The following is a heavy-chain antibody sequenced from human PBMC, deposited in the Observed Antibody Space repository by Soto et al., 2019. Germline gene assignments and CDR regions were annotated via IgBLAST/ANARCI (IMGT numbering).Heavy chain of an antibody. CDR1: GGTFSSYT. CDR3: ARDKLQGIAVAGLDY. CDR2: IIPILGIA. D-gene: IGHD6-19*01. Sequence: QVQLVQSGAEVKKPGSSVKVSCKASGGTFSSYTISWVRQAPGQGLEWMGRIIPILGIANYAQKFQGRVTITADKSTSTAYMELSSLRSEDTAVYYCARDKLQGIAVAGLDYWGQGTLVTVSS. V-gene: IGHV1-69*08. J-gene: IGHJ4*02.